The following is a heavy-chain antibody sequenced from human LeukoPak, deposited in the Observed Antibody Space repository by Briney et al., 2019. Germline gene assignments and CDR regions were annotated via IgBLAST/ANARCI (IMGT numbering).Heavy chain of an antibody. CDR2: INQDGSEE. J-gene: IGHJ4*02. CDR3: VRDGGVSGYDLLDY. CDR1: GFMFSNYA. Sequence: GGSLRLSCAASGFMFSNYAMSWVRQAPGKGLEWVAHINQDGSEEHYMDSVKARFTISRDNAKNSLSLQMNSLRAEDTAVYYCVRDGGVSGYDLLDYWGQGTLVTVSS. V-gene: IGHV3-7*01. D-gene: IGHD5-12*01.